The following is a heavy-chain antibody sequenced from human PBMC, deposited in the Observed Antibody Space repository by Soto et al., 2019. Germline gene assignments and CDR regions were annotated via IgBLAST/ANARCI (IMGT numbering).Heavy chain of an antibody. D-gene: IGHD1-1*01. CDR1: AFILDVYA. J-gene: IGHJ4*02. CDR2: ISWRSGSI. V-gene: IGHV3-9*01. CDR3: AREGSYWNDVGPD. Sequence: PGGSLRLSCAASAFILDVYAMHWVRRARGKGLEWDSGISWRSGSIYYADSVRGRFTISRDNAKNSLYLQMNSLRAEDTAVYFWAREGSYWNDVGPDWGQGTLVTVSS.